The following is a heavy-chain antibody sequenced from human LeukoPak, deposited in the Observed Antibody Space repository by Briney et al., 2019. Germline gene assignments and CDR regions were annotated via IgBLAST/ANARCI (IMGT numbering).Heavy chain of an antibody. V-gene: IGHV4-59*08. D-gene: IGHD5-24*01. J-gene: IGHJ4*02. CDR1: GDSVTSSY. CDR2: VSSDGTT. CDR3: ARLDCLVEGCYNH. Sequence: PSETLSLTCSVSGDSVTSSYWNWIRQPPGKGPEWIGYVSSDGTTNYTPSLRSRLIMSVDTAKNDISLILTSVTAADTAIYYCARLDCLVEGCYNHWGRGTLVTVSS.